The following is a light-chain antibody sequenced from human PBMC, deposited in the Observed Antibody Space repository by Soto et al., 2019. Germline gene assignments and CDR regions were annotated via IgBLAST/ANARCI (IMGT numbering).Light chain of an antibody. V-gene: IGLV1-40*01. CDR1: SSNIGAGYD. CDR3: QSDDSSLIVV. J-gene: IGLJ2*01. Sequence: QAVLTQPPSVSGAPGQRVTISCTGSSSNIGAGYDVHWYQQLPGTVPKLLIYGNSNRPSGVPDRFSGSKSGTSASLAITGLQAEDEADYYCQSDDSSLIVVFGGGTKLTVL. CDR2: GNS.